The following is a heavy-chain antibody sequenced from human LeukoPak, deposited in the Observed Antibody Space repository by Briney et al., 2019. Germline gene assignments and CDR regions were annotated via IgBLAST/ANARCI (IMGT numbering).Heavy chain of an antibody. D-gene: IGHD3-9*01. V-gene: IGHV3-21*01. J-gene: IGHJ6*03. Sequence: TGGSLRLSCAASGFTFSSYSMNWVRQAPGKGLEWVSSISSSSSYIYYADSVKGRFTISRDNAKNSLYLQMNSLRAEDTAVYYCARDRSTQYFGSTTSKKYYYYMDVWGKGTTVTVSS. CDR3: ARDRSTQYFGSTTSKKYYYYMDV. CDR1: GFTFSSYS. CDR2: ISSSSSYI.